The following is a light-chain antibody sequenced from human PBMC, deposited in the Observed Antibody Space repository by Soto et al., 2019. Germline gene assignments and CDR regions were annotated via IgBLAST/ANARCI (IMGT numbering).Light chain of an antibody. CDR2: AVS. CDR1: QSVYSN. Sequence: EIMMTQSPGTLSASPGERATLSCRASQSVYSNLAWYQQKPGQAPRLLIYAVSTRAIGIPARFSGGGSGTEVTRTIRSLQSEDFAVYYCQQYNKWPLTFGQGTKVEIK. J-gene: IGKJ1*01. V-gene: IGKV3-15*01. CDR3: QQYNKWPLT.